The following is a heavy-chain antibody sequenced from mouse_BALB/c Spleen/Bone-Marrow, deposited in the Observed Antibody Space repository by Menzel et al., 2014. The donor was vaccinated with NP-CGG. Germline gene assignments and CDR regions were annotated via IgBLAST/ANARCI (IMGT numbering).Heavy chain of an antibody. CDR1: GYTFTAYA. CDR3: ARNFYGSSYFDY. V-gene: IGHV1-67*01. D-gene: IGHD1-1*01. Sequence: QVQLQQPGPELVRPGVSVKLSCKGSGYTFTAYAMHWVKQSHAESLEWIGLISTYSGNTHYNQDFKGKATMTVDKSSSTAYMELARLTSEDSAIYYCARNFYGSSYFDYWGQGTTLTVSS. J-gene: IGHJ2*01. CDR2: ISTYSGNT.